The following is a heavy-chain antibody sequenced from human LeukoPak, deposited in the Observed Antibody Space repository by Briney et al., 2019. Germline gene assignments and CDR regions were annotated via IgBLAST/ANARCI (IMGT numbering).Heavy chain of an antibody. CDR2: INTDGSST. V-gene: IGHV3-74*01. D-gene: IGHD1-26*01. CDR3: AKDFVPRGGSYFPGFDY. CDR1: GFTFSDYY. Sequence: AGGSLRLSCVVSGFTFSDYYMSWIRQAPGKGLAWVSRINTDGSSTSYADSVKGRFTVSRDNAKNTLYLQMNSLRTEDTAVYYCAKDFVPRGGSYFPGFDYWGQGTLVIVSS. J-gene: IGHJ4*02.